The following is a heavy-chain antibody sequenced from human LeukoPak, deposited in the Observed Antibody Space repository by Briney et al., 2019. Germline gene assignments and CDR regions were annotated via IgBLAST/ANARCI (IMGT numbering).Heavy chain of an antibody. D-gene: IGHD3-16*01. CDR2: IYYSGST. V-gene: IGHV4-59*08. Sequence: SETLSLTCTVSGGSICSYYWSWIRQPPGKGLEWIGYIYYSGSTNYNPSLKSRVTISVDTSKNQFSLKLSSVTAADTAVYYCARMDAWAFDIWGQGTMVTVSS. J-gene: IGHJ3*02. CDR3: ARMDAWAFDI. CDR1: GGSICSYY.